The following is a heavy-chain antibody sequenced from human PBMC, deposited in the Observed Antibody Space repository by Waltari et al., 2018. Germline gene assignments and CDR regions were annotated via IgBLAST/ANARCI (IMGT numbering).Heavy chain of an antibody. D-gene: IGHD5-12*01. CDR1: GFTFSSYW. J-gene: IGHJ4*02. Sequence: EIQVVESGGGLVQPGGSLRLSCAASGFTFSSYWMSWVRQAPGKGLEGVANIKQDGSAKFYLDSVKGRFTISRHNAKNTLYLQMNSLRAEDTALYYCARAVDVADYWGQGTLVTVSS. V-gene: IGHV3-7*01. CDR2: IKQDGSAK. CDR3: ARAVDVADY.